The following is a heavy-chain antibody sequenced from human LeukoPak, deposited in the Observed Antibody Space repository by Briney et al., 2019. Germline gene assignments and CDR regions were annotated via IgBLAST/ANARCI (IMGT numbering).Heavy chain of an antibody. D-gene: IGHD2-21*01. CDR1: GFTFSSYN. CDR2: ISSSSIYI. CDR3: ARDLWSPVDF. V-gene: IGHV3-21*01. Sequence: GGSLRLSXAASGFTFSSYNMNWVRQAPGKGLEWVSCISSSSIYIYYADSVKGRFTISRDNAKNSLYLQMNSLRAEDTAVYYCARDLWSPVDFWGQGTLVTVSS. J-gene: IGHJ4*02.